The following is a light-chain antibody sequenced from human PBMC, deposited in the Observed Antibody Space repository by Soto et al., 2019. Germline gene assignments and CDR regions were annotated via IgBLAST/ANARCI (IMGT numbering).Light chain of an antibody. Sequence: EIVLTQSPATLSLSPGERATLSCRASQSVSSYLAWYQQKPGQAPRLLIHDASNRATGIPARFSGSGSGTDFTLTISSLEPEDFALYFCQQRSSWPWGTFGQGTKLEIK. J-gene: IGKJ2*02. V-gene: IGKV3-11*01. CDR2: DAS. CDR3: QQRSSWPWGT. CDR1: QSVSSY.